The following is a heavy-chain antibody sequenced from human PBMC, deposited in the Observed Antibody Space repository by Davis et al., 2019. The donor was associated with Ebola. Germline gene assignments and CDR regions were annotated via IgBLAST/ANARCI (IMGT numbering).Heavy chain of an antibody. CDR2: ISSSSSYT. CDR3: ARTDYDILTGYYGY. D-gene: IGHD3-9*01. CDR1: GFTFSDYY. J-gene: IGHJ4*02. V-gene: IGHV3-11*03. Sequence: GESLKISCAASGFTFSDYYMSWIRQAPGKGLEWVSYISSSSSYTNYADSVKGRFTISRDNAKNSLYLQMNSLRAEDTAVYYCARTDYDILTGYYGYWGQGTLVTVSS.